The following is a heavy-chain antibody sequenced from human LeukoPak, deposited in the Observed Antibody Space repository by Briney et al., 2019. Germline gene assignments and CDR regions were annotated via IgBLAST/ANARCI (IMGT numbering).Heavy chain of an antibody. V-gene: IGHV3-7*01. Sequence: GGSLRLSCAASGFTFSTYWMSWVRQAPGKGLEWVANIKEDGSEKYHADSVKGRFTISRDNSKNTLYLQMNSLRAEDTAVYYCAKSQPYSSGWLLFDYWGQGTLVTVSS. CDR1: GFTFSTYW. D-gene: IGHD6-19*01. J-gene: IGHJ4*02. CDR2: IKEDGSEK. CDR3: AKSQPYSSGWLLFDY.